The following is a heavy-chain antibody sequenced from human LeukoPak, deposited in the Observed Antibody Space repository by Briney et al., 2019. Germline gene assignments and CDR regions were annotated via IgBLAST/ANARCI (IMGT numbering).Heavy chain of an antibody. J-gene: IGHJ4*02. Sequence: GGSLRLSCAASGFTFDTYWMTWVRQAPGRGLEWVANVRQDGGEGHYVDSVKGRFTISRDNSKNALYLQMNSLRAEDTAVYYCAREGVSRRYYFDYWGQGTLVTVSS. D-gene: IGHD5-24*01. CDR2: VRQDGGEG. CDR3: AREGVSRRYYFDY. V-gene: IGHV3-7*03. CDR1: GFTFDTYW.